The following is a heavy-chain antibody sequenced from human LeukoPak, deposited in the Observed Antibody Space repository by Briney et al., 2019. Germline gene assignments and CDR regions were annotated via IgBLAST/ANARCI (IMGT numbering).Heavy chain of an antibody. D-gene: IGHD3-22*01. V-gene: IGHV4-30-4*08. CDR3: ASSRRYYYDSSGYYAFDI. CDR2: IYYREST. CDR1: GGSISSGDYY. J-gene: IGHJ3*02. Sequence: SETLSLTCTVSGGSISSGDYYWSWLRQPPGKGREWIAYIYYRESTYYNPSLKSRVTISVDKYKKQFSLNLSSVTDADTAVYYCASSRRYYYDSSGYYAFDIWGQGTMVTVCS.